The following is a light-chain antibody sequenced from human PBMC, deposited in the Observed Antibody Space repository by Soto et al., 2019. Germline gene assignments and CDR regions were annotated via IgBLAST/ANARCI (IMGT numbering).Light chain of an antibody. J-gene: IGLJ3*02. Sequence: QSVLTQPPSLSAAPGQKVTISCSGSSSNVGNNYVSWYQQVPGTAPKLVIYDDNKRPSGVPDRFSASKSGTSATLGITGLQTGDEADYYCGTWDSSLSGGNWVFDGGTKVTVL. CDR3: GTWDSSLSGGNWV. V-gene: IGLV1-51*01. CDR2: DDN. CDR1: SSNVGNNY.